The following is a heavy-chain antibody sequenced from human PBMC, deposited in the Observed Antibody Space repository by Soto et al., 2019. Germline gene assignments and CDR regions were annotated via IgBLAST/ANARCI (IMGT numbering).Heavy chain of an antibody. J-gene: IGHJ4*02. Sequence: QVQLQESGPGLVKPSETLSLTCTVSGGSVSSGSYYWSWIRQPPGKGLEWIGYIYYSGSTNYNPSLKSRVTISVDTSKNQFSLKLSSVTAADTAVYYCARVSVHTSTTHSGSYFPFDYWGQGTLVTVSS. V-gene: IGHV4-61*01. CDR1: GGSVSSGSYY. D-gene: IGHD1-26*01. CDR3: ARVSVHTSTTHSGSYFPFDY. CDR2: IYYSGST.